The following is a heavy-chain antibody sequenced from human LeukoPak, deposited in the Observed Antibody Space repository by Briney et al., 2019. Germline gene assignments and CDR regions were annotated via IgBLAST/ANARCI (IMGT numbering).Heavy chain of an antibody. V-gene: IGHV4-34*01. D-gene: IGHD1-26*01. CDR3: ARDGGSYLHPNWFDP. CDR1: GGSFSGYY. J-gene: IGHJ5*02. Sequence: PSETLSLTCAVYGGSFSGYYWSWIRQPPGKGLEWIGEINHSGSTNYNPSLKSRVTISVDTSKNQFSLKLSSVTAADTAVYYCARDGGSYLHPNWFDPWGQGTLVTVSS. CDR2: INHSGST.